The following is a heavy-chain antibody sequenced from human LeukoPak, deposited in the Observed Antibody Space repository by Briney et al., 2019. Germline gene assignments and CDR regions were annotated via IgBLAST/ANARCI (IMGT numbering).Heavy chain of an antibody. CDR1: GGSISSNNW. V-gene: IGHV4-4*02. J-gene: IGHJ1*01. CDR2: IYHSGSP. CDR3: ARQEMATIVQDQL. D-gene: IGHD5-24*01. Sequence: SGTLSLTCAVSGGSISSNNWWGWVRQPPGKGLEWIGEIYHSGSPNYNPSLKSRVTISVDKSRNHFSLNLSSVTAADTAVYYCARQEMATIVQDQLWGQGTLVTVSS.